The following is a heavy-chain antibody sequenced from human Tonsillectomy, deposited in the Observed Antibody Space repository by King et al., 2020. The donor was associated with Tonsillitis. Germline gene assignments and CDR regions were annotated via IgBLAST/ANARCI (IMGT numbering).Heavy chain of an antibody. CDR3: ARTSGSSSRLAFDI. V-gene: IGHV4-4*08. CDR2: IYFSGIT. Sequence: VQLQESGPGLVKPSETLSLTCTVSSGSISNYYWSWIRQPPGKGLEWIGYIYFSGITNYNPSLRSRLTISVDTSKNQFSLKPSSVTAADTAVYYCARTSGSSSRLAFDIWGQGTLVTVSS. J-gene: IGHJ3*02. CDR1: SGSISNYY. D-gene: IGHD1-26*01.